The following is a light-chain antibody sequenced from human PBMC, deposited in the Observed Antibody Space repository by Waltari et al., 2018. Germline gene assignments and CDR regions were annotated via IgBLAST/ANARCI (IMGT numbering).Light chain of an antibody. CDR3: QQRTNWPS. Sequence: IVLTQSPATLSLSPGERATLSCRASQGSSSFLAWDQQNPGQAPRLLVYDASNRATGIPARFSGSGSGADFTLTISSLEPEDFAVYYCQQRTNWPSFGGGTRVELK. CDR1: QGSSSF. V-gene: IGKV3-11*01. J-gene: IGKJ4*01. CDR2: DAS.